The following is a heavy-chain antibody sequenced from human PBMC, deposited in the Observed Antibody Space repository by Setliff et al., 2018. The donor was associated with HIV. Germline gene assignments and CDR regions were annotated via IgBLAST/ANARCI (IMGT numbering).Heavy chain of an antibody. CDR1: GGSISSGANY. D-gene: IGHD2-15*01. CDR2: IYYSGST. CDR3: ARRGTYCSGGSCYNELDY. V-gene: IGHV4-61*08. Sequence: SETLSLTCTVSGGSISSGANYWSWIRQHPGKGLEWIGYIYYSGSTNYNPSLKSRVTISVDTSKNQFSLKLSSVTAADTAVYYCARRGTYCSGGSCYNELDYWGQGTLVTVS. J-gene: IGHJ4*02.